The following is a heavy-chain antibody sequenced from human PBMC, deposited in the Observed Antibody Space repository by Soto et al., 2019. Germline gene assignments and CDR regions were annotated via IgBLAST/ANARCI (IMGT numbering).Heavy chain of an antibody. CDR3: ARDGPKYYYDSSGVVTGWFDP. CDR1: GGSFSSYA. CDR2: IIPIFGTA. V-gene: IGHV1-69*01. Sequence: SVKGAYQAVGGSFSSYAVGWVRQAPGQGLEWMGGIIPIFGTANYAQKFQGRVTITADESTSTAYMELSSLRSEDTAVYYCARDGPKYYYDSSGVVTGWFDPWAQRTLVTGSS. J-gene: IGHJ5*02. D-gene: IGHD3-22*01.